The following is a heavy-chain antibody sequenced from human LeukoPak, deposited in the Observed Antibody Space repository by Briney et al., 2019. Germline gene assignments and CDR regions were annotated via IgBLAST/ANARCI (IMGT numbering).Heavy chain of an antibody. Sequence: GASVKVSCKASGYTFTGYYMHWVRQAPGQGLEWVGWINPPNGGTNYAQKFQGRVTMTRDTSISTAYMELSRLRSDDTAVYYCARASSESITYMAAAFDIWGQGPMVTVSS. CDR1: GYTFTGYY. CDR3: ARASSESITYMAAAFDI. D-gene: IGHD5-12*01. J-gene: IGHJ3*02. V-gene: IGHV1-2*02. CDR2: INPPNGGT.